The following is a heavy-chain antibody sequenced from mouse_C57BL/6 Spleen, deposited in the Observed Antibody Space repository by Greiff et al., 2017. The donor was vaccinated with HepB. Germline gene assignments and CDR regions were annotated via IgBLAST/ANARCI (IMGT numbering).Heavy chain of an antibody. J-gene: IGHJ4*01. D-gene: IGHD3-3*01. CDR3: ARRLGGAMDY. V-gene: IGHV5-4*01. CDR1: GFTFSSYA. Sequence: VQGVESGGGLVKPGGSLKLSCAASGFTFSSYAMSWVRQTPEKRLEWVATISDGGSYTYYPDNVKGRFTISRDNAKNNLYLQMSHLKSEDTAMYYCARRLGGAMDYWGQGTSVTVSS. CDR2: ISDGGSYT.